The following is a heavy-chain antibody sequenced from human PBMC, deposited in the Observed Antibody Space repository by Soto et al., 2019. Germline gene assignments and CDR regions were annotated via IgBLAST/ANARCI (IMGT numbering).Heavy chain of an antibody. Sequence: SETLSLTCTVSGGSISSGGYYWSWIRQPPGKGLEWIGYIYYSGITNYNPSLKSRVTISEDTSKNQFSLKLSSVSAADTAVYYCTRGPSGDKVDYWGQGTLVTVSS. D-gene: IGHD7-27*01. CDR3: TRGPSGDKVDY. CDR2: IYYSGIT. J-gene: IGHJ4*02. CDR1: GGSISSGGYY. V-gene: IGHV4-61*08.